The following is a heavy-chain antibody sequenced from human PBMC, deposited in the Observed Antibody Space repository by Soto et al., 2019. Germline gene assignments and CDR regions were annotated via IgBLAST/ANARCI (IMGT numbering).Heavy chain of an antibody. D-gene: IGHD3-3*01. CDR2: ISSSGSTI. Sequence: GGSLVVCCAASGFTFSIYEMTWVRQAPGKGLEWVSYISSSGSTIYYADSVKGRFTISRDNAKNSLYLQMNSLRAEDTAVYYCARVYTRFLESWGQGTTVTVSS. V-gene: IGHV3-48*03. J-gene: IGHJ6*02. CDR1: GFTFSIYE. CDR3: ARVYTRFLES.